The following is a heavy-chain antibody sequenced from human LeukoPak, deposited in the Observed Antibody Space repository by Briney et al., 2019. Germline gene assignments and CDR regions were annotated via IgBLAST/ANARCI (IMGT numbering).Heavy chain of an antibody. J-gene: IGHJ4*02. CDR1: GFTFSSYS. V-gene: IGHV3-21*01. Sequence: PGGSLRLSCAASGFTFSSYSMNWVRQAPGKGLEWVSSISSSSSYIYYADSVKGRFTISRDNAKNSLYLQMNGLRAEDTAVYYCARGPGDSSGYYLYYYFDYWGQGTLVTVSS. CDR3: ARGPGDSSGYYLYYYFDY. D-gene: IGHD3-22*01. CDR2: ISSSSSYI.